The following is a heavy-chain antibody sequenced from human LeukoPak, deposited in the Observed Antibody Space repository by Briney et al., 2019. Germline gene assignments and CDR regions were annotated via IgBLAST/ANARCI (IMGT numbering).Heavy chain of an antibody. D-gene: IGHD6-13*01. V-gene: IGHV1-69*01. CDR1: GGTFSSYA. CDR2: IIPIFGTA. CDR3: AAPSARQLVPDY. J-gene: IGHJ4*02. Sequence: VASVKVSCKASGGTFSSYAVSWVRQAPGQGLEWMGGIIPIFGTANYAQKFQGRVTITADESTSTAYMELSSLRSEDTAVYYCAAPSARQLVPDYWGQGTLVTVSS.